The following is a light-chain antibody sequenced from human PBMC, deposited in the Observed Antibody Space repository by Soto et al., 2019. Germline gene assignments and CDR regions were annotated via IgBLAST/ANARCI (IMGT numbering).Light chain of an antibody. Sequence: EIVLTQSPATLSLSPGERATLSCRASQSVSSYLAWYQQKPGQAPRLLIYDASNGATGIPARFSGSESGTDFTLTISSLEPEDFAVYYCQQRSNWLTFGGGTKVEIK. V-gene: IGKV3-11*01. CDR3: QQRSNWLT. CDR1: QSVSSY. CDR2: DAS. J-gene: IGKJ4*01.